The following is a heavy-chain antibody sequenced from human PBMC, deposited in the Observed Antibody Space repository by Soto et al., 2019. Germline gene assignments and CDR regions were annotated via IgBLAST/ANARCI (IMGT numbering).Heavy chain of an antibody. J-gene: IGHJ4*02. D-gene: IGHD2-15*01. Sequence: ASVKVSCKASGYTFTSYGISWVRQAPGQGLEWMGWISAYNGNTNYAQKLKGRVTMTTDTSTSTAYMELRSLRSDDTAVYYCARDRYCSGGSCYRPNPYYFDYWGQGTLVTVSS. CDR2: ISAYNGNT. V-gene: IGHV1-18*01. CDR3: ARDRYCSGGSCYRPNPYYFDY. CDR1: GYTFTSYG.